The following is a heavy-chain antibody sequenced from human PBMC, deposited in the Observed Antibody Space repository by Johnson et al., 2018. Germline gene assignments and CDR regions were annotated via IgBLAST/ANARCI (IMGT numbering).Heavy chain of an antibody. Sequence: QVQLVESGGGVVQPGRSLRLSCAASGFTFSSYGMHWVRQAPGKGLEWVAVISYDVSNKYYADSVQGRFTISRDNSKNTLYLQMNSRRAEDTAGYYWAKDLGETHYYYYGMDVWGQGTTVTVSS. CDR1: GFTFSSYG. D-gene: IGHD3-10*01. J-gene: IGHJ6*02. CDR3: AKDLGETHYYYYGMDV. V-gene: IGHV3-30*18. CDR2: ISYDVSNK.